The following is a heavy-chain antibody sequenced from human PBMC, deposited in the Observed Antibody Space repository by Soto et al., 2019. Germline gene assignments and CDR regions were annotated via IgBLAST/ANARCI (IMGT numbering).Heavy chain of an antibody. J-gene: IGHJ4*02. CDR2: ISYDGSNK. CDR1: GFTFSSYA. CDR3: ARERVPGIAAAGPKCFDY. V-gene: IGHV3-30-3*01. Sequence: GGSLRLSCAASGFTFSSYAMHWVRQAPGKGLEWVAVISYDGSNKYYADSVKGRFTISRDNSKNTLYLQMNSLRAEDTAVYYCARERVPGIAAAGPKCFDYWGQGTLVTVSS. D-gene: IGHD6-13*01.